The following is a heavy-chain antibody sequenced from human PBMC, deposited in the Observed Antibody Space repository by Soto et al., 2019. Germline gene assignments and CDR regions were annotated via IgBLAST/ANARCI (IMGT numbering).Heavy chain of an antibody. CDR1: GGSISSGDYY. J-gene: IGHJ4*02. V-gene: IGHV4-30-4*01. CDR2: IYYSGST. Sequence: QVQLQESGPGLVKPSQTLSLTCTVSGGSISSGDYYWSWIRQPPGKGLEWIGYIYYSGSTYYNPSLQSLVTISVDTSKNQFSLKLSSVTAADTAVYYCASGSIYGDYGDYFDYGGQGTLVTVSS. D-gene: IGHD4-17*01. CDR3: ASGSIYGDYGDYFDY.